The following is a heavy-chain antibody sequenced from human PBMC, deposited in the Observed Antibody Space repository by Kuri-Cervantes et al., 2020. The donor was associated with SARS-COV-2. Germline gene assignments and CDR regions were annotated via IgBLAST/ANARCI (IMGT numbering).Heavy chain of an antibody. CDR1: GFTFSSYS. D-gene: IGHD2-21*01. CDR2: ISRSSSYI. CDR3: ARADLSDFAFDI. J-gene: IGHJ3*02. V-gene: IGHV3-21*01. Sequence: GESLKISCADSGFTFSSYSMNWVRQAPGKGLEWVSYISRSSSYIYYADSLKGRFTISRDNAKNSLYLQMNSLRAEDTAVYYCARADLSDFAFDIWGQGTMVTVSS.